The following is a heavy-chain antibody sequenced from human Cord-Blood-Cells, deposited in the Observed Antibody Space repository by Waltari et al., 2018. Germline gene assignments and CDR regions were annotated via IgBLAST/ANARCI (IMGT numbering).Heavy chain of an antibody. CDR1: GGTFSSSA. V-gene: IGHV1-69*01. CDR2: IIPIFGTA. J-gene: IGHJ4*02. Sequence: QVQLVQSGAEVKKPGSSVKVSCKASGGTFSSSATPRVRPAPGQGLEWMGGIIPIFGTANYAQKFQGRVTITADESTSTAYMELSSLRSEDTAVYYCARDGGYSGYDYFDYWGQGTLVTVSS. CDR3: ARDGGYSGYDYFDY. D-gene: IGHD5-12*01.